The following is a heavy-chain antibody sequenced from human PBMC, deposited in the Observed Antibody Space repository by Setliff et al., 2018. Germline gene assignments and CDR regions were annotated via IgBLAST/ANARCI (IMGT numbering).Heavy chain of an antibody. D-gene: IGHD3-22*01. Sequence: ASVKVSCKTSGYTFNDYGIAWVRQAPGQGLEWMGWISPHTGNTYYTPRLHDRVTLSTDASTSTAYMELRSLGSDDTAVYYCARINFYVSSGYYYAPDYWGQGTMVTVSS. J-gene: IGHJ4*02. CDR1: GYTFNDYG. CDR3: ARINFYVSSGYYYAPDY. CDR2: ISPHTGNT. V-gene: IGHV1-18*01.